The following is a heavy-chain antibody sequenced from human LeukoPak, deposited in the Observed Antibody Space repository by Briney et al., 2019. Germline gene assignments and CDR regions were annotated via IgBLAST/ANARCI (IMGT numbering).Heavy chain of an antibody. V-gene: IGHV1-2*02. CDR3: ARESDSSPDAFDI. J-gene: IGHJ3*02. Sequence: GASVKVSCTASGYTFTSYYIHWVRQAPGQGLEWMGWINPNSGDRNSAQKFQGRVTMTRDRSISTAYMELSSLRSDDTAVYYCARESDSSPDAFDIWGQGTMVTVSS. D-gene: IGHD6-13*01. CDR2: INPNSGDR. CDR1: GYTFTSYY.